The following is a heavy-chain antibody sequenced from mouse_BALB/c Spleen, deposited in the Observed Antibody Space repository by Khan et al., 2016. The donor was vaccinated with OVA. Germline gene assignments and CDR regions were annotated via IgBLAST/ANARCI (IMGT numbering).Heavy chain of an antibody. V-gene: IGHV2-6-2*01. CDR2: IWSDGRT. CDR3: ARHQFPLTMDS. CDR1: GFSLTSYA. Sequence: QVQLKESGPDLVAPSQSLSITCTVSGFSLTSYAIHWVRQPPGKGLEWLVVIWSDGRTTYNSALKSRLSISKDNSKSQVFLKINSLQTDDTAMYYCARHQFPLTMDSGGQGTSGTVSS. J-gene: IGHJ4*01.